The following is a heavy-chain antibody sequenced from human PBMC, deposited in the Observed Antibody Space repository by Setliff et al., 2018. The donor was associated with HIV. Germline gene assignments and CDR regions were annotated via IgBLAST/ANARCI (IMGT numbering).Heavy chain of an antibody. D-gene: IGHD1-1*01. CDR3: ARRGNLLEGRQLDS. V-gene: IGHV3-23*01. Sequence: GGSLRLSCAVSGFMFSNYAMNWVRQGPGRELEWVSAIRGNGVDRFYTDSVRGRFTISRDNSKNTLYLQMSSLRADDTAIYYCARRGNLLEGRQLDSWGQGTLVTVSS. J-gene: IGHJ4*02. CDR1: GFMFSNYA. CDR2: IRGNGVDR.